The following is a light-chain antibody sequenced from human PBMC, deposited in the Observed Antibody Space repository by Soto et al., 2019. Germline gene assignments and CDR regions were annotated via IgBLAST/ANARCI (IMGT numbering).Light chain of an antibody. Sequence: EIVMTQSPATLSVSLGERATLSCRASQSVGSNLAWYQQKPGQAPRLLIYGASSRATGIPARFGGSGSGTEFTLTISSLQSEDFAVYYCQPYNNWPRTFGQGTKLEIK. CDR3: QPYNNWPRT. CDR1: QSVGSN. J-gene: IGKJ2*01. CDR2: GAS. V-gene: IGKV3-15*01.